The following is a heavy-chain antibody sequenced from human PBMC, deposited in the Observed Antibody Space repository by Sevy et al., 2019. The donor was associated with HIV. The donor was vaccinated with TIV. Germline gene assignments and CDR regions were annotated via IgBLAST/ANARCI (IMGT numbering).Heavy chain of an antibody. CDR1: GFTFSSYA. J-gene: IGHJ6*02. CDR3: AKAQSYDFCSGYDDYYYYGMDF. D-gene: IGHD3-3*01. V-gene: IGHV3-23*01. Sequence: GGSLRLSCAASGFTFSSYAMSWVRQAPGKGLEWVSAISGSGGSTYYADSVKGRFTISRDNSKNTLYLQMNSLRAEDTAIYYCAKAQSYDFCSGYDDYYYYGMDFWGQGTTVTVSS. CDR2: ISGSGGST.